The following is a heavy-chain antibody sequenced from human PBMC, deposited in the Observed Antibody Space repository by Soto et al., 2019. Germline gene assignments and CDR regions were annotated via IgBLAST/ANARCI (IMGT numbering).Heavy chain of an antibody. Sequence: QVHLVESGGGVVQPGRSLRLSCAASGLTFSAAGMHWVRQAPGKGLEWVAFIANDGRSESYADSVKGRFTISRDNSQNRLYLQMNGLIAEDTAVYYCAKDKGRTAIDYWGQGTLVSVSS. CDR3: AKDKGRTAIDY. V-gene: IGHV3-30*18. CDR2: IANDGRSE. CDR1: GLTFSAAG. J-gene: IGHJ4*02.